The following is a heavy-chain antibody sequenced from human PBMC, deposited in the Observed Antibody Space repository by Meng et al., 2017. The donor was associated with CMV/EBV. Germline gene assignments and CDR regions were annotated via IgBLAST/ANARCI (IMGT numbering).Heavy chain of an antibody. D-gene: IGHD6-6*01. CDR3: ARGGGIAARPRNYYGMDV. CDR2: INHSRST. CDR1: GGSFSGYY. V-gene: IGHV4-34*01. Sequence: SETLSLTCAVYGGSFSGYYWSWIRQPPGKGLEWIGEINHSRSTNYNPSLKSRVTISVDTSKNQFSLKLSSVTAADTAVYYCARGGGIAARPRNYYGMDVWGQGTTVTVSS. J-gene: IGHJ6*02.